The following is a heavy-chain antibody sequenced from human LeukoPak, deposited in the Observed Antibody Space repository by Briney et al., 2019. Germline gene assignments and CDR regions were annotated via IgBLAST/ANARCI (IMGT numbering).Heavy chain of an antibody. CDR2: IYYSGST. V-gene: IGHV4-59*01. J-gene: IGHJ4*02. D-gene: IGHD3-10*01. Sequence: SETLSLTCTVSGGSISSYYWSWIRQPPGKGLEWIGYIYYSGSTNYNPSLKSRVTISVDTSKNQFSLKLSSVTAADTAVYYCARAPPLPWFGDYYFDYWGQGTLVTVSS. CDR3: ARAPPLPWFGDYYFDY. CDR1: GGSISSYY.